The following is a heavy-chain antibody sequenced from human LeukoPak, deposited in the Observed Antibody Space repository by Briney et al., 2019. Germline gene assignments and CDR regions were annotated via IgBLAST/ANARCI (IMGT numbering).Heavy chain of an antibody. V-gene: IGHV3-30-3*01. CDR3: ARYALHETFDY. J-gene: IGHJ4*02. Sequence: GGSLRLSCTASRFAFSSYAMHWVCQAPGQGLGWVAVISYDGSNKYYAESVKGRFTISRENSKNTLYMQMTSLRAEDTAVYYCARYALHETFDYWGQGTLVTVSS. D-gene: IGHD2-2*01. CDR2: ISYDGSNK. CDR1: RFAFSSYA.